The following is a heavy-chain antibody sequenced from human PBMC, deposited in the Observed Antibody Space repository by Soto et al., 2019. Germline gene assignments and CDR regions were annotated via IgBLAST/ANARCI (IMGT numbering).Heavy chain of an antibody. Sequence: SETLSLTCTVSGGSISSGGYYWSWIRQHPGKGLEWIGYIYYSGSTYYNPSLKSRVTISVDTSKNQFSLKLSSVTAADTAVYYCAKDRYGDYGGIDYWGQGTMVTVSS. J-gene: IGHJ4*02. CDR1: GGSISSGGYY. V-gene: IGHV4-31*03. CDR3: AKDRYGDYGGIDY. D-gene: IGHD4-17*01. CDR2: IYYSGST.